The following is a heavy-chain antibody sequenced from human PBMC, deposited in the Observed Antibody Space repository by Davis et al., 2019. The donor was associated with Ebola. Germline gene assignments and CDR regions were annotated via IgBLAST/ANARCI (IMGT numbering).Heavy chain of an antibody. V-gene: IGHV3-11*04. CDR3: AREGVSSGRAGSFDY. Sequence: PGGSLRLSCVVSDYSVGENYMSWVRQAPGKGLEWVSVISGSGGGTYYADSVKGRFIISRDNAKNSLYLQMNSLRAEDTAVYYCAREGVSSGRAGSFDYWGQGVLVTVSS. J-gene: IGHJ4*02. D-gene: IGHD6-19*01. CDR1: DYSVGENY. CDR2: ISGSGGGT.